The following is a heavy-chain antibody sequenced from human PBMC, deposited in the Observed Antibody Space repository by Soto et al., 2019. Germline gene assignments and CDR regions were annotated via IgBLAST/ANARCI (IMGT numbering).Heavy chain of an antibody. CDR2: VTSSSTDI. J-gene: IGHJ6*02. D-gene: IGHD2-15*01. V-gene: IGHV3-21*01. Sequence: PGGSLRLSCAASGFTFSSYSMNWVRQAPGKGLELVSSVTSSSTDIYYADSVKGRFTISRDNAKNSLYLQMSRLRAEDTAVYFCAREVDPHAYLYYPLDVWGQGTTVTVSS. CDR3: AREVDPHAYLYYPLDV. CDR1: GFTFSSYS.